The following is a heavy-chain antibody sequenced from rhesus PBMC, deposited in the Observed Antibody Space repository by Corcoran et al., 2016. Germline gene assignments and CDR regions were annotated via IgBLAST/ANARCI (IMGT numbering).Heavy chain of an antibody. CDR1: GVAISDTYY. Sequence: VPLQESGPGLVKPSATLSLTCPVSGVAISDTYYLRLIPQPPGKGLEWIGYIYGSGGSTYYNPSLKSRFTIATDTSKNQFSLKLSSVTAADTAVYYCARDRRYIQCFDYWGQGVLVTVSS. J-gene: IGHJ4*01. V-gene: IGHV4-106*01. D-gene: IGHD1-44*02. CDR3: ARDRRYIQCFDY. CDR2: IYGSGGST.